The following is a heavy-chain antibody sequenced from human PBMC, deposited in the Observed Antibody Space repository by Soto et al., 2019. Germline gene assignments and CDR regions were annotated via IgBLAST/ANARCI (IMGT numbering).Heavy chain of an antibody. CDR2: IYYSGGT. J-gene: IGHJ4*02. D-gene: IGHD3-16*01. Sequence: QLQLQESGPGLVKPSETLSLTCIVSGGSISSRNYYWAWIRQPPGKGLEWIGSIYYSGGTFYNPSLKSRVTISVDTSEDQFSLELTSVTAADTAVFSRARHVLRGTYPDHCDSGGPGILVTVSS. V-gene: IGHV4-39*01. CDR3: ARHVLRGTYPDHCDS. CDR1: GGSISSRNYY.